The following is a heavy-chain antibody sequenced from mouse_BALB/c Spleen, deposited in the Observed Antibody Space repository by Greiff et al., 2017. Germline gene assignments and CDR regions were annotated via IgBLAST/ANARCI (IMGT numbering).Heavy chain of an antibody. CDR1: GFSLTSYG. D-gene: IGHD2-3*01. CDR3: ARRMGDYAMDY. V-gene: IGHV2-9*02. CDR2: IWAGGST. J-gene: IGHJ4*01. Sequence: VQRVESGPGLVAPSQSLSITCTVSGFSLTSYGVHWVRQPPGKGLEWLGVIWAGGSTNYNSALMSRLSISKDNSKSQVFLKMNSLQTDDTAMYYCARRMGDYAMDYWGQGTSVTVSS.